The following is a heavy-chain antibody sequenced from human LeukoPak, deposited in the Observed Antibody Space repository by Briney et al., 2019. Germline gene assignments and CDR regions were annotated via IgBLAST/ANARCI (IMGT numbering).Heavy chain of an antibody. Sequence: PSETLSLTCTVSGGSVSSYYWSWIRQPPGKGLEWIGHIYGSGSTNYNPSLKSRVTLSVDTSKNQFSLKLSSVTAADTAVYYCAREGTSGTHLNWFDPWGQGTLVTVSS. CDR3: AREGTSGTHLNWFDP. D-gene: IGHD1-1*01. CDR2: IYGSGST. J-gene: IGHJ5*02. CDR1: GGSVSSYY. V-gene: IGHV4-59*02.